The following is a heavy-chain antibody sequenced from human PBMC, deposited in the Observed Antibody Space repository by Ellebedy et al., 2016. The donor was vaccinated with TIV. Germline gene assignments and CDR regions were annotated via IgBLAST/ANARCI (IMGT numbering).Heavy chain of an antibody. CDR3: ARVPKLPFWSGRRVSYYMDV. CDR1: GFTFSSYW. D-gene: IGHD3-3*01. CDR2: IKQDGSEK. J-gene: IGHJ6*03. V-gene: IGHV3-7*01. Sequence: GGSLRLSXAASGFTFSSYWMSWVRQAPGKGLEWVANIKQDGSEKYYVDSVKGRFTISRDNAKNSLYLQMNSLRAEDTAVYYCARVPKLPFWSGRRVSYYMDVWGKGTTVTVSS.